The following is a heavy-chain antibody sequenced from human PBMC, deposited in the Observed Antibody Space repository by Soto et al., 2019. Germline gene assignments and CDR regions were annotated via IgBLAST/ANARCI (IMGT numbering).Heavy chain of an antibody. CDR2: ISTTGTSP. V-gene: IGHV3-48*03. Sequence: GGSLRLSCRASGFSSSNYEMNWIRQAPGKGLEWVSHISTTGTSPYYADSVRGRFTVSRDTANNSIYLQMNSLRAEDTALYYCARDGHRGPSDAFDVWGQGTMVTVSS. CDR1: GFSSSNYE. D-gene: IGHD3-10*01. J-gene: IGHJ3*01. CDR3: ARDGHRGPSDAFDV.